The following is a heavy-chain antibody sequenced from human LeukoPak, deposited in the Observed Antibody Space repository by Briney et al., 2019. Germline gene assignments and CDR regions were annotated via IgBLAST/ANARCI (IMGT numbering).Heavy chain of an antibody. CDR3: ARGPYSYDSSGAFDI. J-gene: IGHJ3*02. CDR1: GYSNSSGYY. V-gene: IGHV4-38-2*02. D-gene: IGHD3-22*01. CDR2: IYHSGST. Sequence: SETLSLTCTVSGYSNSSGYYWGWIRQPPGKGLEWIGSIYHSGSTYYNPSLKSRVTISVDTSKNQFSLKLSSVTAADTAVYFCARGPYSYDSSGAFDIWGQGTMVTVSS.